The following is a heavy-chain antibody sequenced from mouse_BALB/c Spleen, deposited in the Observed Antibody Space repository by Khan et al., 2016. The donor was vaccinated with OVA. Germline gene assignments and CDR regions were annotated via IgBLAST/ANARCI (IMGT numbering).Heavy chain of an antibody. J-gene: IGHJ2*01. CDR1: GYTFITYW. D-gene: IGHD1-1*01. Sequence: QVQLQQSGAELMKPGASVKISCKATGYTFITYWIEWIKQRPGHGPEWIGDILPGSDNTYYNENFKGKATFTADTSSNTAYMQLSSRTSEDSAVYYWARGYGSSYNFDYWCQGTTLTVSS. CDR2: ILPGSDNT. V-gene: IGHV1-9*01. CDR3: ARGYGSSYNFDY.